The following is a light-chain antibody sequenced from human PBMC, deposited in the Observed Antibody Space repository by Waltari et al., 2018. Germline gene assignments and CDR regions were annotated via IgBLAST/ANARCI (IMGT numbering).Light chain of an antibody. CDR2: AAS. Sequence: DIQLTQSPSFLSASVGDRVTITCRASQGIGSSLTWYQLKAGKAPMLLIYAASTLQAGVRSRFSASGSGTDFTLTISSVQPEDFAIYYCQQFSIYPITFGGGTKVEVK. V-gene: IGKV1-9*01. CDR1: QGIGSS. J-gene: IGKJ4*01. CDR3: QQFSIYPIT.